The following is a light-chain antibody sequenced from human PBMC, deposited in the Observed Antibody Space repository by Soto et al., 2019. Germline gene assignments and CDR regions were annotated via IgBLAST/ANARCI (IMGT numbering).Light chain of an antibody. J-gene: IGLJ2*01. CDR2: KVS. Sequence: QSALTQPPSVSGSPGQSVTISCTGTSSDVGSYNRVSWYQQPPGTAPKLMIHKVSNRPSGVPDRFSGSKSGNTASLTISGLQAEDEADYYCSSYTSSSTLVFGGGTKLTVL. V-gene: IGLV2-18*02. CDR1: SSDVGSYNR. CDR3: SSYTSSSTLV.